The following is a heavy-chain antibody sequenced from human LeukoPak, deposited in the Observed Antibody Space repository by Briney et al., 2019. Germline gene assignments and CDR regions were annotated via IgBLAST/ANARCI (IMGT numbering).Heavy chain of an antibody. D-gene: IGHD6-19*01. CDR1: GGSISSYY. Sequence: SETLCLTCTVSGGSISSYYWSWIRQPAGKGLERIGRIYTSGSTNYNPSLKSRVTISVDKSKNQFSLKLSSVTAADTAVYYCARDRGGAVAGYYYYYYMDVWGKGTTVTVSS. CDR3: ARDRGGAVAGYYYYYYMDV. J-gene: IGHJ6*03. CDR2: IYTSGST. V-gene: IGHV4-4*07.